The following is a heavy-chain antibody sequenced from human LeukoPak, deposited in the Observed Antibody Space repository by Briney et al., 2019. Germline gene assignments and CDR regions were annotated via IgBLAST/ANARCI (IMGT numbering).Heavy chain of an antibody. V-gene: IGHV3-23*01. CDR2: ISGSGGST. CDR1: GFTFSSYA. J-gene: IGHJ4*02. D-gene: IGHD3-9*01. Sequence: HPGGSLRLSCAASGFTFSSYAMSWVRQAPGKGLEWVSAISGSGGSTYYADSVKGRFTISRDNSKNTLYLQMNSLRAEDTAVYYCANGRCWLLPFGVDYWGQGTLVTVSS. CDR3: ANGRCWLLPFGVDY.